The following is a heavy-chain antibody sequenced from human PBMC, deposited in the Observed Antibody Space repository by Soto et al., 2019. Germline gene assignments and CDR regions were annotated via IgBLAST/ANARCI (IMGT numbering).Heavy chain of an antibody. CDR1: GFTFSSYA. CDR3: ARDWGVA. V-gene: IGHV3-30-3*01. D-gene: IGHD3-16*01. CDR2: ISYDGSNK. Sequence: QVQLVESGGGVVQPGRSLRLSCAASGFTFSSYAMHWVRQAPGKGLEWVAVISYDGSNKYYADSVKGQFTISRDHSKNTLYMQMNSLRAEDTAVYYCARDWGVAWGQGTLVTVSS. J-gene: IGHJ5*02.